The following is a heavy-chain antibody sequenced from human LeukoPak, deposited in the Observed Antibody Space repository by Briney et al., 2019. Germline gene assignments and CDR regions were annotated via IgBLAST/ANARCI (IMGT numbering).Heavy chain of an antibody. J-gene: IGHJ4*02. CDR3: ARHHPSSGSYYPFDY. V-gene: IGHV5-51*01. CDR2: IYPGDSDT. Sequence: GESLKISCKGSGYSFISYWIGWVRQMPGKVLEWMGIIYPGDSDTRYSPSFQGQVTISADKSISTAYLQWSSLKASDTAMYYCARHHPSSGSYYPFDYWGQGTLVTVSS. CDR1: GYSFISYW. D-gene: IGHD1-26*01.